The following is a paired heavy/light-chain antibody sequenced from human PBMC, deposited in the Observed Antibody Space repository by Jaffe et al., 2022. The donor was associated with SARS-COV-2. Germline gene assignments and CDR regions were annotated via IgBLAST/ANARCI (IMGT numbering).Heavy chain of an antibody. D-gene: IGHD3-10*01. V-gene: IGHV3-53*02. J-gene: IGHJ4*02. CDR2: IHSGGST. Sequence: EVQLVETGGGLIQPGGSLRLSCAASGFAVNTNYMTWVRQAPGKGLEWVSVIHSGGSTYYADSVKGRFTISRDDSKNTLYLQMNSLRAEDTAVYYCARGVRGSGSYDWGQGTLVTVSS. CDR3: ARGVRGSGSYD. CDR1: GFAVNTNY.
Light chain of an antibody. CDR2: AAS. J-gene: IGKJ5*01. V-gene: IGKV1-9*01. CDR3: QQVNSYPIT. Sequence: DIQLTQSPSFLSASVGDRVTFTCRASQGISSYLVWYQQKPGKAPKLLIYAASTLQSGVPSRFSGSGSGTEFTLTISSLQPEDFATYYCQQVNSYPITFGQGTRLEIK. CDR1: QGISSY.